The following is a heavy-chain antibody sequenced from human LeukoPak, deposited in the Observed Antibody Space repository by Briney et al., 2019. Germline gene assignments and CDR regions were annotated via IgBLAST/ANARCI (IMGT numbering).Heavy chain of an antibody. D-gene: IGHD3-9*01. V-gene: IGHV3-23*01. J-gene: IGHJ4*02. CDR1: GFTFSSYA. Sequence: PGGSLILSCAASGFTFSSYAMSWVRQAPGKGLEWVSAISGSGGSTYYADSVKGRFTISRDNSKNTLYLQMNSLRAEDTAVYYCAKDGAPILTGYSPDYWGQGTLVTVSS. CDR2: ISGSGGST. CDR3: AKDGAPILTGYSPDY.